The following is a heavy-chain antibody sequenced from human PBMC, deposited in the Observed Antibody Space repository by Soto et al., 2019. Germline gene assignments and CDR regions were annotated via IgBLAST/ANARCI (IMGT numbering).Heavy chain of an antibody. CDR2: ISSTSTYI. D-gene: IGHD2-2*01. V-gene: IGHV3-21*01. CDR3: ARGGAAISGTPEWFDP. Sequence: EVQLMESGGALVKPGGSLRLSCAASGFTFSGYTMNWVRQAPGKGLEWFSSISSTSTYISYADSVKGRFTISRDNANNSLSLQMNSLRAEDTAVYYCARGGAAISGTPEWFDPWGQGTLVTVSS. J-gene: IGHJ5*02. CDR1: GFTFSGYT.